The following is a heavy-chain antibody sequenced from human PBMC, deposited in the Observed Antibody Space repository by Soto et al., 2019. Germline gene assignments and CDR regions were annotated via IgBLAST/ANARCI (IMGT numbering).Heavy chain of an antibody. CDR1: GASISSFN. Sequence: SETLSLTCSVSGASISSFNWNWVRQPAGKGPEWVGRLNISGTSNYNPSLKSRITMSMDTSKNQISLHLRSVTAADTAIYYCARDRGEYTSSWFWYFSRWGKGNLVIVSS. CDR2: LNISGTS. CDR3: ARDRGEYTSSWFWYFSR. D-gene: IGHD6-13*01. V-gene: IGHV4-4*07. J-gene: IGHJ1*01.